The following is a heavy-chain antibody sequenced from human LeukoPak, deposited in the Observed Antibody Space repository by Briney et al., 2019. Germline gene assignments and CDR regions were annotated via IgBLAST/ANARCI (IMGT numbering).Heavy chain of an antibody. J-gene: IGHJ4*02. CDR2: IYYSGST. V-gene: IGHV4-59*08. CDR3: ARHSGSYSLDY. Sequence: PSETLSLTCTVPGGSISSYYWSWIRQPPGKGLEWIGYIYYSGSTNYNPSLTIRVTISVYTSKIQFSLKLRSVTAADTAVYYCARHSGSYSLDYWGQGTLVTVSS. CDR1: GGSISSYY. D-gene: IGHD1-26*01.